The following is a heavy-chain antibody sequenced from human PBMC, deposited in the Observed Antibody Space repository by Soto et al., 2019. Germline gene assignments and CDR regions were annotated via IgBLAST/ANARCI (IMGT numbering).Heavy chain of an antibody. V-gene: IGHV3-23*01. J-gene: IGHJ4*02. CDR1: GFTFSSYA. Sequence: PGGSLRLSCAASGFTFSSYAMSWVRQAPGKGLEWVSAISGSGGSTYYADSVKGRFTISRDNSKNTLYLQMNSLRAEDTAVYYCAKDRQYYDILTGYYNEGGLDYWGQGT. CDR2: ISGSGGST. D-gene: IGHD3-9*01. CDR3: AKDRQYYDILTGYYNEGGLDY.